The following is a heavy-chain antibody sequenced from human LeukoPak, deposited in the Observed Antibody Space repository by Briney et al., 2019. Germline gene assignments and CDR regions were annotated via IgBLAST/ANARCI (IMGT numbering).Heavy chain of an antibody. Sequence: GGSLRLSCAASGFTFSNAWMSWVRQAPGKGLEWVGRIKSKTDGGTTDYAAPVKGRFTISRDDSKNTLYLQMNSLKTEDTAVYYCTTLTGGYYDFWSGYFIPIDYWGQGTLVTVSS. D-gene: IGHD3-3*01. J-gene: IGHJ4*02. CDR1: GFTFSNAW. CDR2: IKSKTDGGTT. V-gene: IGHV3-15*01. CDR3: TTLTGGYYDFWSGYFIPIDY.